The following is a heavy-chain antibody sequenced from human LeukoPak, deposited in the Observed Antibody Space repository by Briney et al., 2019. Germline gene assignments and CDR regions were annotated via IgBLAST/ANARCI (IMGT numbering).Heavy chain of an antibody. CDR3: AKGITGTTSTFDY. J-gene: IGHJ4*02. D-gene: IGHD1-7*01. Sequence: GGSLRLSCAASGFTFSSYGMHWVRQAPGKGLEWVAFIRYDGSNKYYADSVKGRFTISRDNSKNTLYLQMNSLRAEDTAVYYCAKGITGTTSTFDYWGQGTLVTVSS. CDR2: IRYDGSNK. V-gene: IGHV3-30*02. CDR1: GFTFSSYG.